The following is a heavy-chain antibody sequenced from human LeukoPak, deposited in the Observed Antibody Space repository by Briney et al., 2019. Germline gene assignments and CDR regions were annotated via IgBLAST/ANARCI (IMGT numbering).Heavy chain of an antibody. D-gene: IGHD3-22*01. J-gene: IGHJ4*02. CDR3: ARDKMRYYDSSGYPLLALDY. CDR1: GGSISSSNW. CDR2: IYHSGST. Sequence: SETLSLTCAVSGGSISSSNWWSWVRQPPGKGLEWIGEIYHSGSTNYNPSLKSRVTISVDKSRNQFSLKLSSVTAADTAVYYCARDKMRYYDSSGYPLLALDYWGQGTLVTVSS. V-gene: IGHV4-4*02.